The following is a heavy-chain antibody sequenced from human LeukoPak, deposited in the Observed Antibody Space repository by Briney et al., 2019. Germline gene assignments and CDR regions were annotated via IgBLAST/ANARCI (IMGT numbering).Heavy chain of an antibody. D-gene: IGHD1-26*01. CDR1: GSSFTSYW. J-gene: IGHJ6*03. CDR2: IYPGDSDT. CDR3: ARQGGSYLYYYYMDV. Sequence: GESLQISCKGSGSSFTSYWIGWVRQMPGKGLEWMGIIYPGDSDTRYSPSFQGQVTISADKSISTAYLQWSSLKASDTAMYYCARQGGSYLYYYYMDVWGKGTTVTVSS. V-gene: IGHV5-51*01.